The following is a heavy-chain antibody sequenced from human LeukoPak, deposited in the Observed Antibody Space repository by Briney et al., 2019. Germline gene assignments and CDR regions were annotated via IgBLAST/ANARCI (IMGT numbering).Heavy chain of an antibody. J-gene: IGHJ4*02. CDR3: GRLAHNAWYAIDF. Sequence: PGGSLRLSCVASGFIFSDFWMTWVRQAPGKGLEWLANILPDGSQKYYVDSVKGRFTISRDNPKNSLYLQINSLRADDTAVYYCGRLAHNAWYAIDFWGQGTLVTVSS. CDR2: ILPDGSQK. V-gene: IGHV3-7*01. CDR1: GFIFSDFW. D-gene: IGHD2-2*01.